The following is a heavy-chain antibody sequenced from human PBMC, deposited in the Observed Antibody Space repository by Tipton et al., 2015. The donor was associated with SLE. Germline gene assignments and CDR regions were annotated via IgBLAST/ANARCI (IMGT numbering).Heavy chain of an antibody. D-gene: IGHD3-22*01. Sequence: TLSLTCSVSGGSINSYYWSWVRQPPGKGLEWIGYISYSGNTNYNPSLKSRVSISLATSKNQFSLNLGSVTAADTAVYYCAREAYDTGGWGAFDIWGQGTLVTVSS. V-gene: IGHV4-59*01. CDR3: AREAYDTGGWGAFDI. CDR1: GGSINSYY. J-gene: IGHJ3*02. CDR2: ISYSGNT.